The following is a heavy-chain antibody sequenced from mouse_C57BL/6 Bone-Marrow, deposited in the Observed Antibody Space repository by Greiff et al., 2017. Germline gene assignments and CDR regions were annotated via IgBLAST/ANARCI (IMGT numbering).Heavy chain of an antibody. CDR2: IHPNSGST. D-gene: IGHD1-1*01. Sequence: QVQLLQPGAELVKPGASVKLSCKASGYTFTSYWMHWVKQRPGQGLEWIGMIHPNSGSTNYNEKFKSKATLTVDKSSSTAYMQLSSLTSEDSAVYYCGRWGTTVVGPFAYWGQGTLVTVSA. J-gene: IGHJ3*01. V-gene: IGHV1-64*01. CDR3: GRWGTTVVGPFAY. CDR1: GYTFTSYW.